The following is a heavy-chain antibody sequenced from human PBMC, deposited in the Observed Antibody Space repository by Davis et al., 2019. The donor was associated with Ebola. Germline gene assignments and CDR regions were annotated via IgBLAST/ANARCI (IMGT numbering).Heavy chain of an antibody. D-gene: IGHD2-2*01. CDR3: ARELVVPAAMIHLPGDY. Sequence: GGSLRLSCAASGFTFSSYAMSWVRQAPGKGLEWVSAISGSGGSTYYADSVKGRFTISRDNSKNTLYLQMNSLRAEDTAVYYCARELVVPAAMIHLPGDYWGQGTLVTVSS. CDR1: GFTFSSYA. J-gene: IGHJ4*02. CDR2: ISGSGGST. V-gene: IGHV3-23*01.